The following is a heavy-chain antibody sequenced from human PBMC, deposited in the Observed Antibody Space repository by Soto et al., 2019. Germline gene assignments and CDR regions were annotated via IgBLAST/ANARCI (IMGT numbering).Heavy chain of an antibody. Sequence: QVQLVESGGGVVQPGRSLRLSCAASGFTFSSYGMHWVRQAPGKGLEWVAVISYDGSNKYYADSVKGRFTISRDNSKNTLYLLMNSLRAEDTAVYYCAKARRGSYVLWFDPWGQGTLVTVSS. V-gene: IGHV3-30*18. CDR1: GFTFSSYG. J-gene: IGHJ5*02. CDR2: ISYDGSNK. CDR3: AKARRGSYVLWFDP. D-gene: IGHD3-16*01.